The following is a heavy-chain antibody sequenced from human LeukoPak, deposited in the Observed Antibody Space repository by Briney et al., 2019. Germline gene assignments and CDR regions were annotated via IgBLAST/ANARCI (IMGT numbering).Heavy chain of an antibody. V-gene: IGHV4-39*01. CDR3: ARQYGSGSSYTPVVDL. J-gene: IGHJ4*02. Sequence: SETLSLTCTVSGGSISSHYYWIWIRPPPGKGLERIGSIYYSGSTYYNPSLKSRVTISVDTSRNQFSLKLSSLTAAETAVYYCARQYGSGSSYTPVVDLWGQGTLVTVSS. CDR1: GGSISSHYY. CDR2: IYYSGST. D-gene: IGHD3-10*01.